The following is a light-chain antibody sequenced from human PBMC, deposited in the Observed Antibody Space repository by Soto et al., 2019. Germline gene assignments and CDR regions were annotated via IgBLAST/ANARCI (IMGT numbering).Light chain of an antibody. CDR3: QSFDSSLNGGV. CDR1: SSNIGAGHD. Sequence: QSVLTQPPSVSGAPGQRVTISCTGSSSNIGAGHDVHWYQQVPGTAPKLLVSGNTNRPSGVPDRFSGSNSGTSASLAITGLQAEDEADYYCQSFDSSLNGGVFGGGTKLTFL. J-gene: IGLJ3*02. CDR2: GNT. V-gene: IGLV1-40*01.